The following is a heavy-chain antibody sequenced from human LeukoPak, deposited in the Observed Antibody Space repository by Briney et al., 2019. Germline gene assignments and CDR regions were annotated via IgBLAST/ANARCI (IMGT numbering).Heavy chain of an antibody. V-gene: IGHV4-39*01. J-gene: IGHJ4*02. Sequence: SETLSLTCTVSGGSISSSSYYWGWIRQPPGKGLEWIGSIYYSGSTYYNPSLKSRVTISVDTSKNQFSLKLSSVTAADTAVYYCARQPGSYQSNHFDYWGQGTLVTVSS. D-gene: IGHD2-2*01. CDR2: IYYSGST. CDR1: GGSISSSSYY. CDR3: ARQPGSYQSNHFDY.